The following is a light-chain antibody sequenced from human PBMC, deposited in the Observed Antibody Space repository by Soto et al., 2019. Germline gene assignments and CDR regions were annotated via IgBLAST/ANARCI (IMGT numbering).Light chain of an antibody. Sequence: QSVLTQPPSASGTPGQRVTISCSGSSSNIGSNSVYWYQQLPGTAPKLLIYNNNHRPAGVPDRFSGSKSGTSASLGISGLRSEDEADYFCAAWDGSLSGRFVVGTGTKLTVL. J-gene: IGLJ1*01. V-gene: IGLV1-47*02. CDR3: AAWDGSLSGRFV. CDR1: SSNIGSNS. CDR2: NNN.